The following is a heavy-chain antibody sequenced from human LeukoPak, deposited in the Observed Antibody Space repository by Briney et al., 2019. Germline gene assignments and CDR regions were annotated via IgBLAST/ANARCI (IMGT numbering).Heavy chain of an antibody. J-gene: IGHJ4*02. D-gene: IGHD2-21*01. CDR2: IWYDGSNK. CDR3: AREGEYYFDY. V-gene: IGHV3-33*01. CDR1: GFTFSSYG. Sequence: PGRSLRLSCAASGFTFSSYGMHWVRQAPGKGLEWVAVIWYDGSNKHYADSVKGRFTISRDNSKNTLYLQMNSLRAEDTAVYYCAREGEYYFDYWGQGTLVTVSS.